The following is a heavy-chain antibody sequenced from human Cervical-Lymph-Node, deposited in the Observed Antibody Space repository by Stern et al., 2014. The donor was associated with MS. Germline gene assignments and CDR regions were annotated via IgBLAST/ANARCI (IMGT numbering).Heavy chain of an antibody. V-gene: IGHV1-2*06. CDR1: GYTFTDYY. Sequence: QEQLVQSGPEVKKPGASVQVSCKTSGYTFTDYYIHWVRQAPGQGLEWVGRINPNSGVTDYAQQFQGRVTLTGDTSTTTSYMDLRSLRYDDTAVYYCGRRKCPNGICYIDYWGQGSLVTVSS. D-gene: IGHD2-8*01. CDR2: INPNSGVT. CDR3: GRRKCPNGICYIDY. J-gene: IGHJ4*02.